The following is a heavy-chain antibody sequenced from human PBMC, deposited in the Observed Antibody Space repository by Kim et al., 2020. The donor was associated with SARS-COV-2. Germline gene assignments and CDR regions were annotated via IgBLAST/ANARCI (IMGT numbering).Heavy chain of an antibody. J-gene: IGHJ4*02. CDR1: GGSISSSSYY. D-gene: IGHD5-18*01. Sequence: SETLSLTCTVSGGSISSSSYYWGWIRQPPGKGLEWIGRIYYSGSTYYNPSLQSRVSISVDTSKNQFSLKLSSVTAADTAVYYCARRRIELWAGIDYWGQGNRVTVSS. V-gene: IGHV4-39*01. CDR3: ARRRIELWAGIDY. CDR2: IYYSGST.